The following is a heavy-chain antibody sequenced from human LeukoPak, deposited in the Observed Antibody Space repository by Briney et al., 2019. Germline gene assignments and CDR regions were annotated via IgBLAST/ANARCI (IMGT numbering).Heavy chain of an antibody. J-gene: IGHJ4*02. CDR1: GFTFSSYA. CDR3: ARLLLWFGEFDY. D-gene: IGHD3-10*01. V-gene: IGHV3-30-3*01. Sequence: GGSLRLSCAASGFTFSSYAMHWVRQAPGKGLEWVAVISYDGSNKYYADSVKGRFTISRDNSKNTLYLQMDSLRAEDTAVYYCARLLLWFGEFDYWGQGTLVTVSS. CDR2: ISYDGSNK.